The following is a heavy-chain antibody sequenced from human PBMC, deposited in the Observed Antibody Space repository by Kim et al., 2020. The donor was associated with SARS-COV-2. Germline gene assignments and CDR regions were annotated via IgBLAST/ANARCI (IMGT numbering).Heavy chain of an antibody. D-gene: IGHD3-22*01. J-gene: IGHJ4*02. CDR2: IIPIFGTA. V-gene: IGHV1-69*13. Sequence: SVKVSCKASGGTFSSYAISWVRQAPGQGLEWMGGIIPIFGTANYAQKFQGRVTITADESTSTAYMELSSLRSEDTAVYYCARDHLSLDGNYYDSSANYESFDYWGQGTLVTVSS. CDR3: ARDHLSLDGNYYDSSANYESFDY. CDR1: GGTFSSYA.